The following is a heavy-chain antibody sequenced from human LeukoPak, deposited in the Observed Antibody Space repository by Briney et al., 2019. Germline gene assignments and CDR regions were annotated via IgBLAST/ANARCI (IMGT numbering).Heavy chain of an antibody. V-gene: IGHV4-31*03. CDR1: GGSISSGGYY. CDR2: IYYSGST. Sequence: KSSQTLSLTCTVSGGSISSGGYYWSWIRQHPGKGLEWIGYIYYSGSTYCNPSLKSRVTISVDTSKNQFSLKLSSVTAADTAVYYCARNGDYSYAFDIWGQGTMVTVSS. J-gene: IGHJ3*02. D-gene: IGHD4-17*01. CDR3: ARNGDYSYAFDI.